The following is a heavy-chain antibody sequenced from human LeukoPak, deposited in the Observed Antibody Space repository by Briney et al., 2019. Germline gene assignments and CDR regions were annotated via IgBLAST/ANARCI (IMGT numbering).Heavy chain of an antibody. CDR3: AKDIDYGDYDVPDYNWFDP. Sequence: GRSLRLSCAASGFTFSSYGMHWVRQAPGKGLEWVAVISYDGSNKYYADSVKGRFTISRDNSKNTLHLQMNSLRAEDTAVYYCAKDIDYGDYDVPDYNWFDPWGQGTLVTVSS. J-gene: IGHJ5*02. V-gene: IGHV3-30*18. CDR2: ISYDGSNK. D-gene: IGHD4-17*01. CDR1: GFTFSSYG.